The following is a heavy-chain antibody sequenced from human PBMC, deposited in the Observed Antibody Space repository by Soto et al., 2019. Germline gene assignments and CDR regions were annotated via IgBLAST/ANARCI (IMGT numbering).Heavy chain of an antibody. J-gene: IGHJ4*02. CDR1: GFTFDEYG. CDR2: INWNGANT. Sequence: EVQLVESGGTVVRPGGSLRLSCAASGFTFDEYGMTWVRQAPGKGLEWVSGINWNGANTQYADSVRCRFTISRDNAKNSLYLQMNGLRAEDTAFYYCARDFEVGTYDHWGQGTLVTVSS. CDR3: ARDFEVGTYDH. D-gene: IGHD1-26*01. V-gene: IGHV3-20*04.